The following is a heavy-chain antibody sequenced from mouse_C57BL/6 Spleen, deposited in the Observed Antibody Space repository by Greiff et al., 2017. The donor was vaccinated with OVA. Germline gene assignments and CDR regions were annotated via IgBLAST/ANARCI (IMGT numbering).Heavy chain of an antibody. CDR3: ASLYYAVAKGYFDV. D-gene: IGHD1-1*01. V-gene: IGHV1-74*01. Sequence: QVQLKQPGAELVKPGASVKVSCKASGYTFTSYWMHWVKQRPGQGLEWIGRIHPSDSDTNYNQKFKGKATLTVDKSSSTAYMQLGSLTSEDSAVYYCASLYYAVAKGYFDVWGTGTTVTVSS. J-gene: IGHJ1*03. CDR2: IHPSDSDT. CDR1: GYTFTSYW.